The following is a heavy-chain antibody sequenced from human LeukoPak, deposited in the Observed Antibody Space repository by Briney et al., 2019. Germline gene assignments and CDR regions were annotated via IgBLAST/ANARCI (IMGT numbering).Heavy chain of an antibody. CDR2: INHSGST. J-gene: IGHJ4*02. V-gene: IGHV4-34*01. Sequence: SETLSLTCTVSGGSISSYYWSWIRQPPGKGLEWIGEINHSGSTNYNPSLKSRVTISVDTSKNQFSLKLSSVTAADTAVYYCARREDDFWSGYFDYWGQGTLVTVSS. D-gene: IGHD3-3*01. CDR3: ARREDDFWSGYFDY. CDR1: GGSISSYY.